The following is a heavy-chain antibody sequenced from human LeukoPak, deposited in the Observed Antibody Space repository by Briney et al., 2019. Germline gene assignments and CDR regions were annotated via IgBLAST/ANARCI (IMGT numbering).Heavy chain of an antibody. Sequence: SGPTLVNPTQTLTLTCTFSGFSLTSSGGSVGWVRQPPGRALEWLGLIYYDDDERYSPSLKSRLAITKGTSKNQVVLTMTNMDPVDTATYYCAHRPKYSYGWGGFDYWGQGTLVTVSP. J-gene: IGHJ4*02. D-gene: IGHD5-18*01. CDR1: GFSLTSSGGS. CDR2: IYYDDDE. CDR3: AHRPKYSYGWGGFDY. V-gene: IGHV2-5*02.